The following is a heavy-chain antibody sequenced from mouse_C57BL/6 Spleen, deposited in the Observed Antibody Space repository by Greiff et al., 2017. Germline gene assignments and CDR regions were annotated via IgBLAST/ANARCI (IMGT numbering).Heavy chain of an antibody. Sequence: VQRVESGAELVRPGTSVKVSCKASGYAFTNYLIEWVKQRPGQGLEWIGVINPGSGGTNYNEKFKGKATLTADKSSSTAYMQLSSLTSEDSAVYFCARGGATVVAFDYWGQGTTLTVSS. CDR3: ARGGATVVAFDY. D-gene: IGHD1-1*01. CDR1: GYAFTNYL. J-gene: IGHJ2*01. V-gene: IGHV1-54*01. CDR2: INPGSGGT.